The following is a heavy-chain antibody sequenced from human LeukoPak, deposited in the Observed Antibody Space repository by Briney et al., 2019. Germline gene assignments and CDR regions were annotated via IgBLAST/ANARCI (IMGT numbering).Heavy chain of an antibody. J-gene: IGHJ4*02. V-gene: IGHV1-18*01. CDR1: GYTFTSYG. CDR3: ARGGLYDYVWGSYRHPSDY. Sequence: ASVKVSCKASGYTFTSYGISWVRQAPGQGLEWMGWISAYNGNTNYAQKLQGRVTMTTDTSTSTAYKELRSLRSDDTAVYYCARGGLYDYVWGSYRHPSDYWGQGTLVTVSS. CDR2: ISAYNGNT. D-gene: IGHD3-16*02.